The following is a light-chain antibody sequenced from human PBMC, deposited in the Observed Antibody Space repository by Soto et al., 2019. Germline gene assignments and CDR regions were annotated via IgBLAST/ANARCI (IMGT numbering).Light chain of an antibody. J-gene: IGLJ1*01. CDR1: TANIGADYD. V-gene: IGLV1-40*01. CDR3: QSYDSGLRGYV. CDR2: GNT. Sequence: QSSLTQHPSLSGAPGQRVSISCSGTTANIGADYDVQWYRQLPGTAPKLLIHGNTNRPSGVPDRFSGSKSGTSASLAITGLQSEDEGDYYCQSYDSGLRGYVFGSGTKVTVL.